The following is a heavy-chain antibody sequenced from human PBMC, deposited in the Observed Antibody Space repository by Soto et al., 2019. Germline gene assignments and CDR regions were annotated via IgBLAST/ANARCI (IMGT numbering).Heavy chain of an antibody. CDR2: INPEDGET. CDR3: ETSRYSGSYRGYYYYGMDV. D-gene: IGHD1-26*01. CDR1: GYTLTDLS. J-gene: IGHJ6*02. Sequence: ASVKVSCKVSGYTLTDLSIHWVRQAPGKGLEWMGGINPEDGETIYAQKFQGRVTMTEDTSTDTAYMELSSLRSEDTAVYYCETSRYSGSYRGYYYYGMDVWGQGTTVTVSS. V-gene: IGHV1-24*01.